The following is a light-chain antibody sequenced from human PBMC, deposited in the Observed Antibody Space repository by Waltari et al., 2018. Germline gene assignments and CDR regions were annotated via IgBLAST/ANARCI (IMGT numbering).Light chain of an antibody. J-gene: IGKJ1*01. CDR2: AAS. V-gene: IGKV1-39*01. CDR1: QSISSY. CDR3: QQSYSTPKWT. Sequence: DIQMTQSPSSLSASVGDRVTITCRASQSISSYLNWYPQKPGKAPKLLIYAASSLQSGVPSRFSGSGSGTDFTLTISSLQPEDFATYYCQQSYSTPKWTFGQGTKEEIK.